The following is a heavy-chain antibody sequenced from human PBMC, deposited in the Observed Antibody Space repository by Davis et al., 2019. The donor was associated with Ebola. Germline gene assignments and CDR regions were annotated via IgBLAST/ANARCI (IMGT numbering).Heavy chain of an antibody. V-gene: IGHV4-34*01. J-gene: IGHJ6*04. CDR1: GESFNDYY. CDR3: ARGNWVEMAKRYGLDV. CDR2: INHRGSP. Sequence: MPSETLSLTCAVYGESFNDYYWTWIRLAPGEGLEWIGEINHRGSPSYNPSLMSRVTISVDTSKNQFSLNLRSVTAADAAVYYCARGNWVEMAKRYGLDVWGKGTTVTVSS. D-gene: IGHD5-24*01.